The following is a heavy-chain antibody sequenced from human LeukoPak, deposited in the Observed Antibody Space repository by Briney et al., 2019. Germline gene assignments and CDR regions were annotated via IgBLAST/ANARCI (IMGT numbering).Heavy chain of an antibody. J-gene: IGHJ4*02. Sequence: GASVKVSCKASGYTFTSYYMHWVRQAPGQGLEWMGIINPSGGSTSYAQKFQGRVTMTRDMSTSTVYMELSSLRSEDTAVYYCARLSPEYCTNGVCYSYWGQGTLVTVPS. V-gene: IGHV1-46*01. CDR2: INPSGGST. CDR3: ARLSPEYCTNGVCYSY. CDR1: GYTFTSYY. D-gene: IGHD2-8*01.